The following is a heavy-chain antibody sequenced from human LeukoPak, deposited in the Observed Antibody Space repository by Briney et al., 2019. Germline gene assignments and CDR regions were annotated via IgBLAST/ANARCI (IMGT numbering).Heavy chain of an antibody. CDR2: IYYSGST. CDR3: ARVPYYDSSGVDY. V-gene: IGHV4-39*07. J-gene: IGHJ4*02. Sequence: PSETLSLTCTVSGGSISSSYSYWGWIRQPPGKGLEWIGNIYYSGSTYYSPSLTSRVTVSVDTSKNQFSLKLSSVTAADMAVYYCARVPYYDSSGVDYWGQGTLVTVSS. CDR1: GGSISSSYSY. D-gene: IGHD3-22*01.